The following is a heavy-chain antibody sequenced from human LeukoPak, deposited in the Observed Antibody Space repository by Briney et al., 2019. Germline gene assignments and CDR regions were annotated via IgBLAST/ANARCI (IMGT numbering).Heavy chain of an antibody. Sequence: TGGTLRLSCAASGFSFSNNGMSWVRQAPGQGLEWVSAISGSGGGTYYADSVKGRFTISRDNSKNTLFLQMHSLRAEDTAVYYCAKGGARGFQNWFAPWGQGTLVTVSS. CDR1: GFSFSNNG. J-gene: IGHJ5*02. CDR3: AKGGARGFQNWFAP. V-gene: IGHV3-23*01. CDR2: ISGSGGGT. D-gene: IGHD3-22*01.